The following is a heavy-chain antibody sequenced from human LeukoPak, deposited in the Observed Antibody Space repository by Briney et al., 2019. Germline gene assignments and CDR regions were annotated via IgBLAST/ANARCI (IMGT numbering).Heavy chain of an antibody. V-gene: IGHV3-23*01. CDR2: ISGSGGST. CDR1: GFTVSSNY. J-gene: IGHJ4*02. D-gene: IGHD1-26*01. Sequence: GGSLRLSCAASGFTVSSNYMNWVRQAPGKGLEWVSAISGSGGSTYYADSVKGRFTISRDNSKNTLYLQMNSLRAEDTAVYYCAKAVGGSYYYFDYWGQGTLVTVSS. CDR3: AKAVGGSYYYFDY.